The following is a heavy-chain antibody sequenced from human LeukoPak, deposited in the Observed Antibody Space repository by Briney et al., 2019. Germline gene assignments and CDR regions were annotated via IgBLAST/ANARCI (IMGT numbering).Heavy chain of an antibody. CDR3: ARDFSVSGYYCDALDY. CDR1: GYTFTGYY. CDR2: INPNSGGT. D-gene: IGHD3-22*01. V-gene: IGHV1-2*02. J-gene: IGHJ4*02. Sequence: ASVKVSCKASGYTFTGYYMHWVRQAPGQGLEWMGWINPNSGGTNYAQKFQGRVTMTRDTSISTAYMELSRLRSDDTAVYYCARDFSVSGYYCDALDYWGQGTPVTVSS.